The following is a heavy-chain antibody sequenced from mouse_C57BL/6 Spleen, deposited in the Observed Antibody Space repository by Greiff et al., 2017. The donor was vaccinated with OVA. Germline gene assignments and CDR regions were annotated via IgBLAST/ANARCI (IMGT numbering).Heavy chain of an antibody. CDR2: INPSSGYT. CDR3: AGPREDYDGGSWFAY. D-gene: IGHD2-4*01. J-gene: IGHJ3*01. Sequence: QVQLKQSGAELARPGASVKMSCKASGYTFTSYTMHWVKQRPGQGLEWIGYINPSSGYTKYNQKFKDKATLTADKSSSTAYMQLSSLTSEDSAVYYCAGPREDYDGGSWFAYWGQGTLVTVSA. CDR1: GYTFTSYT. V-gene: IGHV1-4*01.